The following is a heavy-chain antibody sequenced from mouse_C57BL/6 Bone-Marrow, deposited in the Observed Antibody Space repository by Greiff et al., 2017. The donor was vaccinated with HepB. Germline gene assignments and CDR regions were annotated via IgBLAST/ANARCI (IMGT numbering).Heavy chain of an antibody. CDR2: IDPENGDT. D-gene: IGHD2-3*01. J-gene: IGHJ2*01. Sequence: EVKVVESGAELVRPGASVKLSCTASGFNIKDDYMHWVKQRPEQGLEWIGWIDPENGDTEYASKFQGKATITADTSSNTAYLQLSSLTSEDTAVYYCTTFDGYFDYWGQGTTLTVSS. CDR1: GFNIKDDY. V-gene: IGHV14-4*01. CDR3: TTFDGYFDY.